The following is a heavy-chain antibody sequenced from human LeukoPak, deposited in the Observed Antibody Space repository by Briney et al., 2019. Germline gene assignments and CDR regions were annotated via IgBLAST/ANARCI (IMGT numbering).Heavy chain of an antibody. CDR1: GFTFSSYA. V-gene: IGHV3-23*01. CDR2: ISGTGGST. CDR3: AKDHTYDRTFDAFDF. J-gene: IGHJ3*01. D-gene: IGHD2-2*01. Sequence: GGSLRLSCAASGFTFSSYAMSWVRQAPGKGLEWVSSISGTGGSTYYADSVKGRFTISRDNSKNTLYLQMDSLRAEDTAVYYCAKDHTYDRTFDAFDFWGPGTMVTVSS.